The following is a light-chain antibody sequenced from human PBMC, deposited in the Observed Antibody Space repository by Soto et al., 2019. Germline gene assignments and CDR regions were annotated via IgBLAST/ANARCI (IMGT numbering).Light chain of an antibody. CDR1: QSVSSN. V-gene: IGKV3D-15*01. CDR2: GAS. CDR3: QQYNNWPPYT. Sequence: EIVMTQSPVTLSVSPGGRAILSCRASQSVSSNLAWYRQKPGQAPRLLIYGASTRATGIPARFSGSGSGTDFTLTISSLQSEDFSVYFCQQYNNWPPYTFGQGTKLEIK. J-gene: IGKJ2*01.